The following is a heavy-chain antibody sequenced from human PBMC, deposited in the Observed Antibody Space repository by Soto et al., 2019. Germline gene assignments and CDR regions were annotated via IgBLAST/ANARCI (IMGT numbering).Heavy chain of an antibody. CDR2: ISYDGSNK. V-gene: IGHV3-30*18. D-gene: IGHD3-10*01. CDR1: GFTFSSYG. Sequence: GGSLRLSCAASGFTFSSYGMHWVRQAPGKGLEWVAAISYDGSNKYYADSVKGRFTISRDNSKNTLYLQMNSLRAEDTAVYYCAKDSGGFGELFYYGMDVWGQGTTVTVSS. J-gene: IGHJ6*02. CDR3: AKDSGGFGELFYYGMDV.